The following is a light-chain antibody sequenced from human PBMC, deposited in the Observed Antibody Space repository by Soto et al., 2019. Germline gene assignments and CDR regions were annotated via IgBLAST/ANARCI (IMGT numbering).Light chain of an antibody. CDR2: DVS. V-gene: IGLV2-14*03. Sequence: QSVLTQPASVSGSPGQAITISCSGTSSDVGAFNYVSWYQQHPGKAPKLMIYDVSNRPSGVSNRFSGSKSGNTASLTISGLRAEDEADYYCNSYTTTSAVIFGGGTKLTVL. CDR1: SSDVGAFNY. CDR3: NSYTTTSAVI. J-gene: IGLJ2*01.